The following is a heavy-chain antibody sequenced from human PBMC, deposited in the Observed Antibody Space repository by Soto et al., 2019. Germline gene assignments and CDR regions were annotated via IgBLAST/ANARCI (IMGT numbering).Heavy chain of an antibody. CDR1: GFTFRSYA. CDR2: ISYDEIYK. CDR3: ARDRYGQQLAPYYYYGMDV. V-gene: IGHV3-30-3*01. Sequence: GESLKISCAASGFTFRSYAMHWVRQAPGKGLEWVAIISYDEIYKYYADSVKGRFTISRDNSKNTLYLQMNSLRAEDTAVYYCARDRYGQQLAPYYYYGMDVWGLGSLVTVSS. D-gene: IGHD6-13*01. J-gene: IGHJ6*02.